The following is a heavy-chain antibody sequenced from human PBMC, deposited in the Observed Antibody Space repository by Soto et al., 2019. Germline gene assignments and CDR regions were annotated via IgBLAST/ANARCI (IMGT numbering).Heavy chain of an antibody. J-gene: IGHJ4*02. Sequence: QVQLQESGPGLVKPSQTLSLTCTVSGGSISSGGYYWSWIRQHPGKGLEWIGYIYYSGSTYYNPSLKSRVTISVDTSKNQFSRKLSSVTAADTAVYYCARGGEGSGGPIVVVTPFDYWGQGTLVTVSS. CDR3: ARGGEGSGGPIVVVTPFDY. V-gene: IGHV4-31*03. D-gene: IGHD3-22*01. CDR2: IYYSGST. CDR1: GGSISSGGYY.